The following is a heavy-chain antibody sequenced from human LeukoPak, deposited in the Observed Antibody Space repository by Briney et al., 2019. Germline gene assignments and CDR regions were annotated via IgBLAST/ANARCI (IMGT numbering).Heavy chain of an antibody. Sequence: GSLRLSCAASGFTFSSYAMSWVRQAPGKGLEWVSAISGSGGSTYYADSVKGWFTISRDNSKNTLYLQMNSLRAEDTAVYYCVKDPLRYFDWLGGNWFDPWGQGTLVTVSS. CDR1: GFTFSSYA. J-gene: IGHJ5*02. V-gene: IGHV3-23*01. D-gene: IGHD3-9*01. CDR2: ISGSGGST. CDR3: VKDPLRYFDWLGGNWFDP.